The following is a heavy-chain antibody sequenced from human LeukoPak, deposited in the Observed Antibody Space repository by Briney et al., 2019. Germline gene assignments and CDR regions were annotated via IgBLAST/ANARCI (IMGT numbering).Heavy chain of an antibody. Sequence: GGSLRLSCAASGFTFSSYGMHWVRQAPGKGLEWVAVIWYDGSNKYYADSEKGRFTISRDNSKNTLYPQMNSLRAEDTAVYYCARDLYGDYGYWGQGTLVTVSS. CDR3: ARDLYGDYGY. CDR1: GFTFSSYG. J-gene: IGHJ4*02. V-gene: IGHV3-33*01. D-gene: IGHD4-17*01. CDR2: IWYDGSNK.